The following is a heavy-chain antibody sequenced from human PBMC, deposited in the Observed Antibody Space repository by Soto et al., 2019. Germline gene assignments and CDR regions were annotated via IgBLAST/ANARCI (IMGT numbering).Heavy chain of an antibody. J-gene: IGHJ4*02. CDR3: ERSPASTAGHDY. V-gene: IGHV5-51*01. CDR1: GYSFTSYW. Sequence: PGESLKISCKGSGYSFTSYWIGWVRPMPGKGLEWMGIIYPGDSDTYSRTSFHSDTTTTDNKSISTAYLLSSSLKASEPVLYYAERSPASTAGHDYWGQGTLVTVSS. D-gene: IGHD6-19*01. CDR2: IYPGDSDT.